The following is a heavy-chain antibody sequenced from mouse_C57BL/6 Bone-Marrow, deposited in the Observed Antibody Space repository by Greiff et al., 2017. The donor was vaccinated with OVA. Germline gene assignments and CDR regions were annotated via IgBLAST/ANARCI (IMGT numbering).Heavy chain of an antibody. J-gene: IGHJ2*01. CDR3: ARWGNGLGYYFDY. D-gene: IGHD3-3*01. V-gene: IGHV3-8*01. Sequence: EVQLQESGPGLAKPSQTLSLTCSVTGYSITSDYWNWIRQFPGNKLEYMGYISNSGSTYYNPSLKSRISITRDTSKNQYYLQLKSVTTEDTATYYCARWGNGLGYYFDYWGQGTTLTVSS. CDR1: GYSITSDY. CDR2: ISNSGST.